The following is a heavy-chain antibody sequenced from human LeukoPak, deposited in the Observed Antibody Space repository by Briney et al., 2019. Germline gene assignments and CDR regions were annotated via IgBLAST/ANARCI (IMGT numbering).Heavy chain of an antibody. CDR2: ISSNTLSI. CDR1: GFTFNNFA. CDR3: AKSRSWRKYDS. J-gene: IGHJ4*02. D-gene: IGHD1-14*01. V-gene: IGHV3-23*01. Sequence: GGSLRLSCAASGFTFNNFALTWVRQAPGKGLEWVSTISSNTLSIFYADSVKGRFTVSRDNSNNTVFLHMNSLRAEDTAVYFCAKSRSWRKYDSWGQGSLVIVSS.